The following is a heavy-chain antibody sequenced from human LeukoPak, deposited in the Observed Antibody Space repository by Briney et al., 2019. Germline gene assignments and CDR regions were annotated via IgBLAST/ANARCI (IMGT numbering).Heavy chain of an antibody. D-gene: IGHD6-13*01. CDR1: GFTFSRYW. Sequence: PGGSLRLSCAVSGFTFSRYWMTWVRQAPGKGLEWVANIKVDGSEKYYVDAVKGRFTISRDNAKDSLYLQMNSLRAEDAAVYYCAKGYIIAGRQWYLDLWGRGTLVGVSS. V-gene: IGHV3-7*01. J-gene: IGHJ2*01. CDR3: AKGYIIAGRQWYLDL. CDR2: IKVDGSEK.